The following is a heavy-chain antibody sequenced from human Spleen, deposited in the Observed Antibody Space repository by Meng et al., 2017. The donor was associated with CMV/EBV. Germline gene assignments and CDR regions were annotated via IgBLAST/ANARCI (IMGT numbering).Heavy chain of an antibody. D-gene: IGHD5-12*01. CDR2: INPKSGGT. V-gene: IGHV1-2*02. J-gene: IGHJ5*02. CDR1: Y. CDR3: ARGMEGIVPAIGSVAGILGWFDP. Sequence: YMHFLRQAPGQGLEWMGWINPKSGGTNYAQKFQGRVTMARDTSISTAYMELSRLRSDDTAVYYCARGMEGIVPAIGSVAGILGWFDPWGQGTLVTVSS.